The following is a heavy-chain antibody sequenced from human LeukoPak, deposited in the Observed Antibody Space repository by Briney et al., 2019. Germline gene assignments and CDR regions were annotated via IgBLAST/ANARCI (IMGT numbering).Heavy chain of an antibody. CDR2: ISGSGDGGSGGNT. D-gene: IGHD4-17*01. Sequence: GGSLRLSCAASGFTFSTYAMSWVRQTPGKGLEWVSAISGSGDGGSGGNTYYADSVKGRFTISRDNSKNTLYLQMNSLRAEDTAVYFCARAKRHDLGDYAGEYVSWGQGTLVTVSS. V-gene: IGHV3-23*01. J-gene: IGHJ5*02. CDR3: ARAKRHDLGDYAGEYVS. CDR1: GFTFSTYA.